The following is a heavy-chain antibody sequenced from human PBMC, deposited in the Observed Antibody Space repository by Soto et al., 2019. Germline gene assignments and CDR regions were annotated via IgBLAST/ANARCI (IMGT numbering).Heavy chain of an antibody. Sequence: GESLKISCKGSGYSFTSYWIGWVRQMPGKGLEWMGIIYPGDSDTRYSPSFQGQVTISADKSISTAYLQWSSLKASDTAMYYCARSTYYDILTGYHSPNRYYYGMDVWGQGTTVTVSS. J-gene: IGHJ6*02. CDR3: ARSTYYDILTGYHSPNRYYYGMDV. CDR2: IYPGDSDT. D-gene: IGHD3-9*01. CDR1: GYSFTSYW. V-gene: IGHV5-51*01.